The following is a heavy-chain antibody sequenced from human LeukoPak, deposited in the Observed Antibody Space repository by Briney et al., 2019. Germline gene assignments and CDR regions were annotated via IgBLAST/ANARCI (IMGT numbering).Heavy chain of an antibody. V-gene: IGHV3-33*01. D-gene: IGHD3-22*01. J-gene: IGHJ6*02. Sequence: PGGSLRLSCAASGFTFIIYGMHWVRQAPGKGLEWVAVIWYDGSKKYYADSVKGRFTISRDNSKNTLYLQMNSLRAEDTALYYCAREHSSGYYYSDDYYGMDVWGQGTTVTVSS. CDR3: AREHSSGYYYSDDYYGMDV. CDR2: IWYDGSKK. CDR1: GFTFIIYG.